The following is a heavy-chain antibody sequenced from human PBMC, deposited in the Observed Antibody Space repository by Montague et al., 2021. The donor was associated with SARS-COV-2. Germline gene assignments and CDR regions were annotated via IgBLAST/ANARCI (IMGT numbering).Heavy chain of an antibody. D-gene: IGHD5-12*01. Sequence: SETLSLTCTVSGGSITNYYWTWIRQPAGKGLEWIGRIYTSGSTNYNPSLKSRVTISVDTSKNQFSLKLSSVTAADTAVYYCARDRPPVATTFYYYYYGMDVWGQGTTVTVSS. CDR3: ARDRPPVATTFYYYYYGMDV. CDR1: GGSITNYY. CDR2: IYTSGST. J-gene: IGHJ6*02. V-gene: IGHV4-4*07.